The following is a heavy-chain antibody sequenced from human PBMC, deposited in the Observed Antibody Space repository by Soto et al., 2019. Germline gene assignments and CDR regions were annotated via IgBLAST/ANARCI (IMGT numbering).Heavy chain of an antibody. J-gene: IGHJ5*02. CDR3: ARSVVPAASRVWFDP. Sequence: PSETLSLTCTVSGGSISSGDYYWSWIRQPPGKGLEWIGYIYYSGSTYYNPSLKSRVTISVDTSKNQFSLKLSSVTAADTAVYYCARSVVPAASRVWFDPWGQGTLVTVSS. CDR1: GGSISSGDYY. CDR2: IYYSGST. V-gene: IGHV4-30-4*01. D-gene: IGHD2-2*01.